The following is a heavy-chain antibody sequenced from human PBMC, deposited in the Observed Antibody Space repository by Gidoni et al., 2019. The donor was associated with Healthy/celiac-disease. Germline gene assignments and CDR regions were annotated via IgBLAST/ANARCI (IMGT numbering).Heavy chain of an antibody. CDR3: ARLCHWFDP. Sequence: QVQLQESGPGLVKPSETLSLTCTVSGGSISSYYWSWIRQPPGKGLEWIGYIYYSGSTNYNPSLKSRVTIAVDTSKNQFSLKLSSVTAADTAVYYCARLCHWFDPWGQGTLVTVSS. J-gene: IGHJ5*02. CDR2: IYYSGST. CDR1: GGSISSYY. V-gene: IGHV4-59*08.